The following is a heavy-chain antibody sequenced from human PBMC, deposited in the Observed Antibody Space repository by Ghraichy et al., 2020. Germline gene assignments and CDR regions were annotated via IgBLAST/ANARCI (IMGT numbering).Heavy chain of an antibody. V-gene: IGHV3-21*01. Sequence: GESLRLSCAASGFTFSSYSMNWVRQAPGKGLEWVSSISSSSSYIYYADSVKGRFTISRDNAKNSLYLQMNSLRAEDTAVYYCARDHDEMATSLDYWGQGTLVTVSS. CDR1: GFTFSSYS. CDR3: ARDHDEMATSLDY. J-gene: IGHJ4*02. D-gene: IGHD5-24*01. CDR2: ISSSSSYI.